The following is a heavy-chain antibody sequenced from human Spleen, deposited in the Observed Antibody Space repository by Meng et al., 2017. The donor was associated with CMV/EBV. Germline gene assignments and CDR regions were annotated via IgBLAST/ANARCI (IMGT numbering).Heavy chain of an antibody. CDR2: SQYDGSNK. V-gene: IGHV3-30*02. D-gene: IGHD3-10*01. Sequence: GESLKISCAASGFTFDDYAMHWVRQAPGKGLEWVSFSQYDGSNKHYADSVKGRFTISRDNSKNTLYLQMYSLRAEDTALYFCAGTYYGSGTHDAFDIWGQGTMVTVSS. J-gene: IGHJ3*02. CDR1: GFTFDDYA. CDR3: AGTYYGSGTHDAFDI.